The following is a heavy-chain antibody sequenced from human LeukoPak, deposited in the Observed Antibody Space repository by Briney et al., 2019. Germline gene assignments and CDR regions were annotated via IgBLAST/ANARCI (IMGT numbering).Heavy chain of an antibody. CDR1: GFTFSSYS. V-gene: IGHV3-21*01. Sequence: GGSLRLSCAASGFTFSSYSMIWVRQAPGKGLEWVSSISSSSSYIFFADSVKGRFTISRDNAKHSLELQMNSLRAEDTAVYYCARVGSPRDNYYYYMDVWGKGTTVTISS. D-gene: IGHD3-10*01. J-gene: IGHJ6*03. CDR2: ISSSSSYI. CDR3: ARVGSPRDNYYYYMDV.